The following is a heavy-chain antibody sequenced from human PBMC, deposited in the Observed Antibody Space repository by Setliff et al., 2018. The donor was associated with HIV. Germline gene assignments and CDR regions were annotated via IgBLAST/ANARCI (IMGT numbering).Heavy chain of an antibody. V-gene: IGHV4-31*03. CDR2: ISYSGGT. J-gene: IGHJ6*02. CDR3: ARSMKGTYHYGMDV. Sequence: SETLSLTCTVSGGSISSGGYHWSWIRQHPGKGLEWIGYISYSGGTYYKPSLKSRVTISVDTSKNHFSLKLTSVTAAETAVYYCARSMKGTYHYGMDVWGQGTTVTVSS. CDR1: GGSISSGGYH. D-gene: IGHD3-10*01.